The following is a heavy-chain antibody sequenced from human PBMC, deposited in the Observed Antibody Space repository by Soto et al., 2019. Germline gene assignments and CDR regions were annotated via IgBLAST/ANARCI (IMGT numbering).Heavy chain of an antibody. J-gene: IGHJ4*02. D-gene: IGHD1-1*01. CDR3: ARVDGGSNWNEFDY. CDR2: MNPNSGNT. CDR1: GYTFTSYD. Sequence: ASVKVSCKASGYTFTSYDINWVRQATGQGLEWMGWMNPNSGNTGYAQKFQGRVTMTRNTSISTAYMELSSLRSEDTAVYYCARVDGGSNWNEFDYWGQGTLVTVSS. V-gene: IGHV1-8*01.